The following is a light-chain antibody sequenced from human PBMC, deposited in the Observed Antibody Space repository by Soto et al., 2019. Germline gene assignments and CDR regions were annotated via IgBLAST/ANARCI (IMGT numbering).Light chain of an antibody. J-gene: IGLJ1*01. Sequence: QSVLTQPPSASGTPGQRVTISCLGSTSNIGSKYVFWFQQVPGTAPKLLIFSNNQRPSGVPDRFSASKSGTAASLAISGLRSEDEADYYCAVWDDSVNGHYVFGSGTKLTVL. CDR3: AVWDDSVNGHYV. CDR1: TSNIGSKY. CDR2: SNN. V-gene: IGLV1-47*02.